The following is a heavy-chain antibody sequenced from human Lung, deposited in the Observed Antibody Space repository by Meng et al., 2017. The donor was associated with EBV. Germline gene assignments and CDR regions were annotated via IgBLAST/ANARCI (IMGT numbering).Heavy chain of an antibody. CDR3: VREEYDPRDF. CDR2: IDYGGIST. V-gene: IGHV3-21*01. CDR1: GFIFNNYR. D-gene: IGHD3-16*01. J-gene: IGHJ4*02. Sequence: VQLVAAGGGLGGPGGSLGLSCAAFGFIFNNYRMNWVRQAPGKGLEWVSVIDYGGISTYYADSVKGRFTISRDNAKNSVSLQMNNLRAEDTAVYYCVREEYDPRDFWGQGTLVTVSS.